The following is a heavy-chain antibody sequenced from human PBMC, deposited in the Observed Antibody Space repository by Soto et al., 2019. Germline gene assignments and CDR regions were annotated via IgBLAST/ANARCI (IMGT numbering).Heavy chain of an antibody. V-gene: IGHV4-61*01. CDR2: IYYTGST. Sequence: PSETLSLTCTVSGGSVNTAPYHRSWIRQSPRNGLEWIGNIYYTGSTNYNPSFESRVAISLDTSNNQFSLRLTSLTAADTAVYFCARDHHSYYDTSGYYPYFDFWGQGTLVTVSS. J-gene: IGHJ4*02. D-gene: IGHD3-22*01. CDR3: ARDHHSYYDTSGYYPYFDF. CDR1: GGSVNTAPYH.